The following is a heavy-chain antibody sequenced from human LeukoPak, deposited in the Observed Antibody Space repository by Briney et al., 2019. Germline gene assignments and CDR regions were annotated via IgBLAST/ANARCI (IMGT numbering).Heavy chain of an antibody. Sequence: SETLSLTCTVSGGSISSGSYDWRWIRQPAGKGLEWIGRIYTSGSTNYNPSLKSRVTISVDTSKNQFSLKLSSVTAADTAVYYCARDGASGSYYYYYYYYMDVWGKGTTVTVSS. CDR3: ARDGASGSYYYYYYYYMDV. CDR1: GGSISSGSYD. V-gene: IGHV4-61*02. J-gene: IGHJ6*03. CDR2: IYTSGST. D-gene: IGHD1-26*01.